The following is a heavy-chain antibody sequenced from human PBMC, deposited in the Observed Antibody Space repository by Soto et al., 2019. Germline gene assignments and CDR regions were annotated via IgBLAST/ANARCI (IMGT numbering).Heavy chain of an antibody. CDR1: GGSISSGGYY. D-gene: IGHD3-10*01. V-gene: IGHV4-31*03. J-gene: IGHJ4*02. CDR3: ARAGVKLVRGVFDY. Sequence: QVQLQESGPGLVKPSQTLSLTCTVSGGSISSGGYYWSWIRQHPGKGLEWIGYIYYSGSTYYNPSLKSRVTISVDTSKNQFSLKLSSVTAADTAVYYCARAGVKLVRGVFDYWGQGTLVTVSS. CDR2: IYYSGST.